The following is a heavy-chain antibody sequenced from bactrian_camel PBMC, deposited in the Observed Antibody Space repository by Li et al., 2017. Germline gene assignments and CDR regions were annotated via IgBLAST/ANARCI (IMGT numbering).Heavy chain of an antibody. CDR1: QDTYEQIC. Sequence: HVQLVESGGGSVQAGGSLRLSCAYSQDTYEQICMARFRQAPGKEREGVATIDSDGSQSYADPVKGRFTISRDDAKKSVFLQMNSLNPEDTAMYYCAADRLACLRDGPNHEYAHWGQGTQVTVS. J-gene: IGHJ4*01. V-gene: IGHV3S53*01. CDR2: IDSDGSQ. CDR3: AADRLACLRDGPNHEYAH.